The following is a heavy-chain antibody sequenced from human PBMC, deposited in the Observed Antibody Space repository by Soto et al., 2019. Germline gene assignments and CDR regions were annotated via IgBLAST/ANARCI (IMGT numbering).Heavy chain of an antibody. CDR3: ARDTPNWNQSYYYYGMDV. Sequence: ASVKVSCKASGYTFTSYAMHWVRQAPGQRLEWMGWINAGNGNTKYSQKFQGRVTITRDTSASTAYMELSSLRSEDTAVYYCARDTPNWNQSYYYYGMDVWGQGTTVTVSS. J-gene: IGHJ6*02. CDR2: INAGNGNT. CDR1: GYTFTSYA. D-gene: IGHD1-1*01. V-gene: IGHV1-3*01.